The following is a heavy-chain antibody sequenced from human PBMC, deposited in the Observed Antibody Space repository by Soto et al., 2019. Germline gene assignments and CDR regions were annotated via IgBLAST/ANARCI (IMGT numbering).Heavy chain of an antibody. J-gene: IGHJ4*02. D-gene: IGHD6-13*01. V-gene: IGHV4-39*01. Sequence: SETLSLTXTVSGDSIRSGTYSWDWLRQSPGKGLEWIGCFWSTGATYYNPSLKGRLTISLDTSKNQFSLNLNFVTAADTAVYFCARRPLGYFDYWGRGTQVTVSS. CDR2: FWSTGAT. CDR1: GDSIRSGTYS. CDR3: ARRPLGYFDY.